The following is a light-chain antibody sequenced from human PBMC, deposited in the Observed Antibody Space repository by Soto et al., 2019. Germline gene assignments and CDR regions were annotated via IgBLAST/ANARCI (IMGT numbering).Light chain of an antibody. V-gene: IGKV1-39*01. CDR2: DAS. CDR1: QGISTY. J-gene: IGKJ2*01. Sequence: DIQMTQSPSSLSASVGDRVTITCRASQGISTYLVWYQQRQGRAPKLLIYDASSLLSGVTSRFSGSGSGTDFTLTISSLQPEDFANYYCQQSYRTPYTFGQGTKLETK. CDR3: QQSYRTPYT.